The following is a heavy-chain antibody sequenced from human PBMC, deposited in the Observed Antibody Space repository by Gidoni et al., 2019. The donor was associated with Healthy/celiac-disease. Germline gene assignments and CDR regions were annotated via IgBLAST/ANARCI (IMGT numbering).Heavy chain of an antibody. D-gene: IGHD3-22*01. J-gene: IGHJ6*03. Sequence: QVQLQQWGAGLLKPSETLSLPCAADGGSFSGYYWSWTRQPPGKGLAWIGEINHSGSTNYNPSLKRRVTISVDTSKNQFSLKLSSVTAADTAVYYCARGRSRGASYYYDSKVYYYYMDVWGKGTTVTVSS. CDR3: ARGRSRGASYYYDSKVYYYYMDV. V-gene: IGHV4-34*01. CDR1: GGSFSGYY. CDR2: INHSGST.